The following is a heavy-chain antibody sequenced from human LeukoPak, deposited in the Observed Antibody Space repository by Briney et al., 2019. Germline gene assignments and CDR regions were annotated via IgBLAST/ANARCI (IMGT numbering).Heavy chain of an antibody. D-gene: IGHD3-22*01. CDR2: IWYDGSNK. J-gene: IGHJ4*02. CDR3: ARVDSSGYPPYFDY. V-gene: IGHV3-33*01. Sequence: GGSLRLSCAASGFTFSSYGMHWVRQAPGKGLEWVAVIWYDGSNKYYADSVKGRFTISRDNSKNTLYLQMNSLRAEDTAVYYCARVDSSGYPPYFDYWGQGTLVTVSS. CDR1: GFTFSSYG.